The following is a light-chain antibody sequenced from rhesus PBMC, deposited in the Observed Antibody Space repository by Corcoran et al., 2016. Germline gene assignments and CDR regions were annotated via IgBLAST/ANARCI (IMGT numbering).Light chain of an antibody. CDR1: QSVSSY. J-gene: IGKJ2*01. V-gene: IGKV3-10*01. Sequence: QVILTQSPATLSLSPGERATLSCRASQSVSSYLAWYQQKPGQAPRLPIYGASSRATGIPDRLSGSGAGTDFTLTSSSLEPEDVGVYHCYQHSSGYSFGQGTKVEIK. CDR2: GAS. CDR3: YQHSSGYS.